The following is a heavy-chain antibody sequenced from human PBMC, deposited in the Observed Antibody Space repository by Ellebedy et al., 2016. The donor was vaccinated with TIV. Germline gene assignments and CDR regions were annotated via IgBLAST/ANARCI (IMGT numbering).Heavy chain of an antibody. CDR2: IYTSGST. CDR3: ARDGGYCSSTSCYDYFDY. CDR1: GGSISSYY. Sequence: MPSETLSLTCTVSGGSISSYYWSWIRQPAGKGLEWIGRIYTSGSTNYNPSLKSRVTMSVDTSKNQFSLKLSSVTAADTAVYYCARDGGYCSSTSCYDYFDYWGQGTLVTVSS. J-gene: IGHJ4*02. D-gene: IGHD2-2*01. V-gene: IGHV4-4*07.